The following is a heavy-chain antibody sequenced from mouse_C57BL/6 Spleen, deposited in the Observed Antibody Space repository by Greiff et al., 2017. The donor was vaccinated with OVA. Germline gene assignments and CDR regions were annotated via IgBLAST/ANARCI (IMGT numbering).Heavy chain of an antibody. CDR1: GYTFTDYN. D-gene: IGHD4-1*01. CDR3: ARVELGPFAY. CDR2: INPNNGGT. J-gene: IGHJ3*01. Sequence: EVKLQESGPELVKPGASVKIPCKASGYTFTDYNMDWVKQSHGKSLEWIGDINPNNGGTIYNQKFKGKATLTVDKSSSTAYMELRSLTSEDTAVYYCARVELGPFAYWGQGTLVTVSA. V-gene: IGHV1-18*01.